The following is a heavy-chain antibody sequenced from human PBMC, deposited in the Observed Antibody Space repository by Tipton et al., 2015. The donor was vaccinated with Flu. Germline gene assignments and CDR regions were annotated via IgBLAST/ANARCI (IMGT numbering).Heavy chain of an antibody. J-gene: IGHJ5*02. CDR1: GDSMTSSRYY. CDR3: ARVSPGVESWFDP. CDR2: IFHSGST. D-gene: IGHD3-3*01. Sequence: TLSLTCSVSGDSMTSSRYYWGWIRQPPGKGLEWIGSIFHSGSTYYNPSPKSRVTISVDTSKNQFSLKLISVTAADTAVYYCARVSPGVESWFDPWGQGTLATVSS. V-gene: IGHV4-39*07.